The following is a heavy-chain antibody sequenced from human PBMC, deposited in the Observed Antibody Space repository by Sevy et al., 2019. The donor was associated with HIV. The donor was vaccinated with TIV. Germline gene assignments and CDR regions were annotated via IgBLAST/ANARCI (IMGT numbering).Heavy chain of an antibody. V-gene: IGHV3-23*01. J-gene: IGHJ6*02. Sequence: GGSLRLSCAASEFTFSSYAMSWVRQAPGKGLEWVSSISGSGRYTYYADSVEGRFTKSRDNSKNALYVQMNSLRPEDTAVYYCAKGFCSGGSCPRDYYYYGMDVWGQGTTVTVSS. CDR3: AKGFCSGGSCPRDYYYYGMDV. CDR2: ISGSGRYT. CDR1: EFTFSSYA. D-gene: IGHD2-15*01.